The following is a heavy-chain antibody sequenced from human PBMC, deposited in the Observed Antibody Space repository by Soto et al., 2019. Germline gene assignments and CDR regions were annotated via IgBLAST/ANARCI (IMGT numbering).Heavy chain of an antibody. Sequence: EVQLLVSGGRFVQPGGSLKLSCVASGFIFRSYGMSWVRQAPGKGLEWVSAISGSGDSPYYADSVKGRFTVSRDNSKNTLYLQMTSLRAEDTAVYYCAKATWGYWYFDLWGRGTLVTVSS. J-gene: IGHJ2*01. CDR3: AKATWGYWYFDL. CDR1: GFIFRSYG. CDR2: ISGSGDSP. D-gene: IGHD7-27*01. V-gene: IGHV3-23*01.